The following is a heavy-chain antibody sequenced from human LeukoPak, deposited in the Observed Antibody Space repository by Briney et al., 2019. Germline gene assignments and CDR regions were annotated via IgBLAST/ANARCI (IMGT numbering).Heavy chain of an antibody. CDR1: GFTFSSYA. CDR2: ISGSGGST. J-gene: IGHJ6*02. CDR3: AKGTIAARYYYGMDV. V-gene: IGHV3-23*01. Sequence: GGSLRLSCAASGFTFSSYAMSWVRQAPGKGLGWVSAISGSGGSTYYADSVKGRFTISRDNSKNTLYLQMNSLRAEDTAVYYCAKGTIAARYYYGMDVWGQGTTVTVSS. D-gene: IGHD6-6*01.